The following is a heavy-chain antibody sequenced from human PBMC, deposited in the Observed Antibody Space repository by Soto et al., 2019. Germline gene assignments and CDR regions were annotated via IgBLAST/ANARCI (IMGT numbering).Heavy chain of an antibody. D-gene: IGHD5-18*01. CDR3: VKERYAQLWLEDYGMEV. Sequence: QVQLVESGGGVVQPGRSLRLSCAASGFTFSSYGIHWVRQAPGKGLEWVALISYDGTDKYYADSVKGRFTISRDNSKNTLYLQMSSLGPEDTAVYYCVKERYAQLWLEDYGMEVWGQGTTVTV. CDR1: GFTFSSYG. CDR2: ISYDGTDK. V-gene: IGHV3-30*18. J-gene: IGHJ6*02.